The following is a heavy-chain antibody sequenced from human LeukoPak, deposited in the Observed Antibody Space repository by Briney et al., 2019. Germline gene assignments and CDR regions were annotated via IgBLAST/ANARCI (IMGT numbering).Heavy chain of an antibody. J-gene: IGHJ4*02. D-gene: IGHD6-13*01. CDR2: INSGGNT. CDR1: GFTFSSYA. V-gene: IGHV3-23*01. CDR3: SKDPPISAAGPRYSDR. Sequence: GGSLRLSCAASGFTFSSYAMSWVRQAPGKGLEWVSTINSGGNTYYADSMKGRFTISRDNAKNTLFLQMNSLRVEDTAVYYCSKDPPISAAGPRYSDRWGQGTLVTVSS.